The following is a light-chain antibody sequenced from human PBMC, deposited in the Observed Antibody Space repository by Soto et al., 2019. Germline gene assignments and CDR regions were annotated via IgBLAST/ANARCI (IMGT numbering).Light chain of an antibody. CDR3: SSYTGSSALVV. CDR2: EVS. V-gene: IGLV2-14*01. CDR1: SSDVGSYNF. J-gene: IGLJ2*01. Sequence: QSVLTQPASVSASPGQSITISCTGTSSDVGSYNFVSWYQQHPGKAPKLMIYEVSNRPSGISNRFSGSKSGNTASLTISGLQAEDEADYYCSSYTGSSALVVFGGGTQLTVL.